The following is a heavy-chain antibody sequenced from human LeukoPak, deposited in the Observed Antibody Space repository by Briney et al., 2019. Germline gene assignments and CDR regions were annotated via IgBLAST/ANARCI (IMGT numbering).Heavy chain of an antibody. J-gene: IGHJ2*01. D-gene: IGHD6-19*01. CDR2: ISSSSSYI. CDR1: GFTFSSYS. CDR3: ARAGPRGSSGWSHWYFDL. V-gene: IGHV3-21*01. Sequence: GGSLRLSCAASGFTFSSYSMNWVRQAPGKGLEWVSSISSSSSYIYYADSVKGRFTISRDNAKNSLYLQMDSLRAEDTAVYYCARAGPRGSSGWSHWYFDLWGRGTLVTVSS.